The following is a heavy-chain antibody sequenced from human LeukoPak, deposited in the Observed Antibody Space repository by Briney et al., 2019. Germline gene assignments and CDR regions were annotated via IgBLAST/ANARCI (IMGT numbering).Heavy chain of an antibody. J-gene: IGHJ4*02. V-gene: IGHV1-2*06. Sequence: ASVKVSCKASGYTFTGYGYYINWVRQAPGQWLEWMGRIFSNSGGTNYAQNFQGRVTMTRDTSISTAYMELNSLRSDDTAVYYCARGYSERSGYYSFDYWGQGTLVTVSS. CDR1: GYTFTGYGYY. D-gene: IGHD3-22*01. CDR3: ARGYSERSGYYSFDY. CDR2: IFSNSGGT.